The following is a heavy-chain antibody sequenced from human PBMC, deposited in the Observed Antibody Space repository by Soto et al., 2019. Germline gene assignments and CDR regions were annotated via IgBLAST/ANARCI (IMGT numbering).Heavy chain of an antibody. V-gene: IGHV4-31*03. D-gene: IGHD6-13*01. CDR1: GDSISSSSYY. J-gene: IGHJ6*02. CDR3: ARARVPYSSTGYRYDYYGMDI. Sequence: KSSETLSLTCTVSGDSISSSSYYWSWIRQHPGKGLEWIGYIHYSGNTRYNPSLKSRLTISVDTSKNHFSLMLSSLTAADTAVYFCARARVPYSSTGYRYDYYGMDIWGQGTTVTVSS. CDR2: IHYSGNT.